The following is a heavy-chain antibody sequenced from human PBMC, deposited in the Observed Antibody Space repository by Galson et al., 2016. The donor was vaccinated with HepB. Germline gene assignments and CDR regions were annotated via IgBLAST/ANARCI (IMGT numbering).Heavy chain of an antibody. CDR2: INESGSRR. D-gene: IGHD3-16*01. Sequence: SLRLSCAVSGIIFSRHPMSWVRQAPGKGLEWVVDINESGSRRNYADSVKGRFTISRDNLKNTLYLEMNSLRAEDTAVYYCAREGLSYFYGLDVWGQGTTVTVSS. CDR3: AREGLSYFYGLDV. J-gene: IGHJ6*02. V-gene: IGHV3-23*01. CDR1: GIIFSRHP.